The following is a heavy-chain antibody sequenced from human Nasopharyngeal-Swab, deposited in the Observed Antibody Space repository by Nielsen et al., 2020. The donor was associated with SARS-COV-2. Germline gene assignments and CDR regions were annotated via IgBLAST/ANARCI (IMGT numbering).Heavy chain of an antibody. CDR1: GFTFSSYS. CDR2: VGSSGSYI. D-gene: IGHD4/OR15-4a*01. CDR3: ARSRTDYGGTWYDAFDI. V-gene: IGHV3-21*06. Sequence: GESLKISCAASGFTFSSYSMNWVRQAPGKGLEWVSSVGSSGSYISYADSLKGRFTISRDNVKNTLYLQMNSLRAEDTAVYYCARSRTDYGGTWYDAFDIWGQGTLVTVSS. J-gene: IGHJ3*02.